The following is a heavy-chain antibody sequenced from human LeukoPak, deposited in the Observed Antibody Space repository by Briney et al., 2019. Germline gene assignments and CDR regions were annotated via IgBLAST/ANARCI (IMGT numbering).Heavy chain of an antibody. J-gene: IGHJ3*02. CDR1: GFTISNAW. D-gene: IGHD2-15*01. V-gene: IGHV3-15*01. Sequence: DPGGSLRLPCAASGFTISNAWMSWVRQAPGKGLEWVGRIKSKTDGGTTDYAAPVKGRFTISRDDSKNTLYLQMNSLKTEDTAVYYCTTAPIVVVVAATPGAFDIWGQGTMVTVSS. CDR3: TTAPIVVVVAATPGAFDI. CDR2: IKSKTDGGTT.